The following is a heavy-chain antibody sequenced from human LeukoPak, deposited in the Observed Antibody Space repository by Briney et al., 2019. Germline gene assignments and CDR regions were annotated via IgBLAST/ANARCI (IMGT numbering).Heavy chain of an antibody. CDR3: ARSQGYSSSWYPTNFRWFDP. V-gene: IGHV3-30*03. J-gene: IGHJ5*02. CDR1: GFTFSSYG. Sequence: AGGSLRLSCAASGFTFSSYGMHWVRQAPGKGLEWVAVISYDGSNKYYADSVKGRFTISRDNSKNTLYLQMNSLRAEDTAVYYCARSQGYSSSWYPTNFRWFDPWGQGTLVTVSS. CDR2: ISYDGSNK. D-gene: IGHD6-13*01.